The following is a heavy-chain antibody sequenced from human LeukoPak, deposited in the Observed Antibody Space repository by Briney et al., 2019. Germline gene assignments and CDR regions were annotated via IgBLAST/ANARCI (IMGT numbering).Heavy chain of an antibody. J-gene: IGHJ3*02. V-gene: IGHV1-69*04. D-gene: IGHD2-2*01. CDR1: GGTFSSYA. CDR3: ARDVGPLGYCSSTSCYERLLDI. CDR2: IIPILGIA. Sequence: SVKVSCKASGGTFSSYAISWVRQAPGQGLEWVGRIIPILGIANYAQKFQGRVTITADKSTSTAYMELSSLRSEDTAVYYCARDVGPLGYCSSTSCYERLLDIWGQGTMVTVSS.